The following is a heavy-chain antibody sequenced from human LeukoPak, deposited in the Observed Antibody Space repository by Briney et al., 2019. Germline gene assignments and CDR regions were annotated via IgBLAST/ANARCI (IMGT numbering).Heavy chain of an antibody. J-gene: IGHJ4*02. CDR2: INEDGSGK. CDR3: ARVTGRTRDY. CDR1: GFTFSRYW. Sequence: GGSLRLPCAAPGFTFSRYWMTWVRQAPGRGLEWVANINEDGSGKYYVDSVKGRFTISRDNAKNSLYLQMNSLRAEDTAVFYCARVTGRTRDYSGQGTLVTVSS. D-gene: IGHD2-2*01. V-gene: IGHV3-7*01.